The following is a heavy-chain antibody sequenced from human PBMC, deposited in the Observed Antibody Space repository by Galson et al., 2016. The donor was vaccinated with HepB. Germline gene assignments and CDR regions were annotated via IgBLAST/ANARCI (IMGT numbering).Heavy chain of an antibody. CDR3: VKGGYYDRKGFDY. V-gene: IGHV3-64D*06. J-gene: IGHJ4*02. CDR1: GFTLINYA. Sequence: SLRLSCAASGFTLINYAMHWVRQAPGKGLEYVSTISTNGGYTNYADSVKGRFTISRDNSKNTLYLQMSSLRPEDTAVYYCVKGGYYDRKGFDYWGREPWSPSPQ. CDR2: ISTNGGYT. D-gene: IGHD3-22*01.